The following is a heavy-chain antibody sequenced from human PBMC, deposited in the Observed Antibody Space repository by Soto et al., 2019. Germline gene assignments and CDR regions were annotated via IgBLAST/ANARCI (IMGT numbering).Heavy chain of an antibody. CDR1: GGSISSGGYY. D-gene: IGHD5-18*01. J-gene: IGHJ3*02. CDR2: IYYSGST. CDR3: ARLVWIQPTRGAFDI. V-gene: IGHV4-31*03. Sequence: SETLSLTCTVSGGSISSGGYYWSWIRQHPGKGLEWIGYIYYSGSTYYNPSLKSRVTISVDTSKNQFSLKLSSVTAADTAVYYCARLVWIQPTRGAFDIWGQGTMVTVSS.